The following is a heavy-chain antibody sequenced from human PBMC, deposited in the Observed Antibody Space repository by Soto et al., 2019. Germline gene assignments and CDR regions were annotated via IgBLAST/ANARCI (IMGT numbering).Heavy chain of an antibody. CDR1: GYTFTSYY. D-gene: IGHD5-18*01. J-gene: IGHJ4*02. Sequence: QVQLVQSGAEVKKTGASLRLSCKASGYTFTSYYIHWVRQAPGQGLVWMGIINPGGGSTTYAQKWQGGVTSTTDTSTSSVDMELKSLRSEDTAVYYCARANTYSRPDYWGQGTLVPVTP. CDR3: ARANTYSRPDY. V-gene: IGHV1-46*04. CDR2: INPGGGST.